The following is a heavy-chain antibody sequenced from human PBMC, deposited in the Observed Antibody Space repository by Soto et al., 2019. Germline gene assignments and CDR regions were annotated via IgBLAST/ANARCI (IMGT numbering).Heavy chain of an antibody. Sequence: PSETLSLTCTVSGGSISSYYWSWIRQPPGKGLEWIGYIYYSGSTNYNPSLKSRVTISVDTSKNQFSLKLSSVTAADTAVYYCASSGGAGHSSSWFYFDYWGQGTLVTVSS. V-gene: IGHV4-59*01. D-gene: IGHD6-13*01. J-gene: IGHJ4*02. CDR1: GGSISSYY. CDR3: ASSGGAGHSSSWFYFDY. CDR2: IYYSGST.